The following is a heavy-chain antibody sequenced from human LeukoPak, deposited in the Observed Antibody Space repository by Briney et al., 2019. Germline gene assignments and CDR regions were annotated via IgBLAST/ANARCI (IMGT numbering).Heavy chain of an antibody. CDR3: ARGGGSGSREFDY. D-gene: IGHD1-26*01. V-gene: IGHV4-31*03. J-gene: IGHJ4*02. CDR2: IYYSGST. CDR1: GGFISSGGYY. Sequence: SETLSLTCTVSGGFISSGGYYWSWIRQHPGKGLEWIGYIYYSGSTYYNPSLKSRVTISVGTSKNQFSLKLSSVTAADTAVYYCARGGGSGSREFDYWGQGTLVTVSS.